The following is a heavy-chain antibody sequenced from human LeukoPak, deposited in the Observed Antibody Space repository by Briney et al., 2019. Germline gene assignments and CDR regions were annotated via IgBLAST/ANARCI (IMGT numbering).Heavy chain of an antibody. Sequence: SETLSLTCTVSGGSMINYYWSWIRQPPGKGLEWIGYISSSGGTSYNPSLESRVTISVDTAKNQFSLKLSSVTAADTAVYYCARAPLQLYAFDIWGQGTMVTVSS. CDR1: GGSMINYY. V-gene: IGHV4-59*12. CDR2: ISSSGGT. CDR3: ARAPLQLYAFDI. J-gene: IGHJ3*02. D-gene: IGHD1-1*01.